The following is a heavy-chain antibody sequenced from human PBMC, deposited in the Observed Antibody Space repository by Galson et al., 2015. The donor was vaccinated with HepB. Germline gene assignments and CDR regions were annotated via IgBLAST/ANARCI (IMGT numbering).Heavy chain of an antibody. J-gene: IGHJ3*02. V-gene: IGHV3-64D*06. CDR3: VKGSAAGTHAFDI. Sequence: SLRLSCAASGFTFSSYAMHWVRQAPGKGLEYVSAISSNGGSTYYADSVKGRFTISRDNSKNTLYLQMSSLRAEDTAVYYCVKGSAAGTHAFDIWGQGTMVTVSS. CDR2: ISSNGGST. CDR1: GFTFSSYA. D-gene: IGHD6-13*01.